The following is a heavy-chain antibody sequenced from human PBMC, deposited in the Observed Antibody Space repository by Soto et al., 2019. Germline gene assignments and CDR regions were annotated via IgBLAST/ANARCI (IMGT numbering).Heavy chain of an antibody. CDR3: ARLGYYDSSGPVGFDP. CDR2: MNPNSGNT. J-gene: IGHJ5*02. CDR1: GYTFTSYD. V-gene: IGHV1-8*01. Sequence: ASVKVSCKASGYTFTSYDINWVRQATGQGLEWMGWMNPNSGNTGYAQKFQGRVTMTRNTSISTAYMEPSSLRSEDTAVYYCARLGYYDSSGPVGFDPWGQGTLVTVSS. D-gene: IGHD3-22*01.